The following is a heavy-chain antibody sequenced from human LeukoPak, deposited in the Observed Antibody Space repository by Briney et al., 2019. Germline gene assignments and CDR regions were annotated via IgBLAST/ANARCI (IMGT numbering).Heavy chain of an antibody. CDR1: GFTFDDYG. CDR3: AKGKRDIVVVVAATLPY. Sequence: PGGSLRLPCAASGFTFDDYGMSWVRQAPGKGLEWVSAISGSGGSTYYADSVKGRFTISRDNSKNTLYLQMNSLRAEDTAVYYCAKGKRDIVVVVAATLPYWGQGTLVTVSS. CDR2: ISGSGGST. J-gene: IGHJ4*02. D-gene: IGHD2-15*01. V-gene: IGHV3-23*01.